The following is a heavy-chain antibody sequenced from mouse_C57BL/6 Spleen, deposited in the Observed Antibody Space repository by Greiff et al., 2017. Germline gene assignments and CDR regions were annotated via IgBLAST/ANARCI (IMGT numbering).Heavy chain of an antibody. CDR3: ARHQNYSNYYFDY. J-gene: IGHJ2*01. Sequence: EVKLVESGGDLVKPGGSLKLSCAASGFTFSSYGMSWVRQTPDKRLEWVATISSGGSYTYYPDSVKGRFTISRDNAKNTLYLQMSSLKSEDTAMYYCARHQNYSNYYFDYWGQGTTLTVSS. CDR1: GFTFSSYG. D-gene: IGHD2-5*01. V-gene: IGHV5-6*01. CDR2: ISSGGSYT.